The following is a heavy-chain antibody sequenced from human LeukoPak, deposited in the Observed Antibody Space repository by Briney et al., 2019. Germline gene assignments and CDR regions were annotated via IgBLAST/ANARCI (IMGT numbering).Heavy chain of an antibody. D-gene: IGHD5-18*01. Sequence: SETLSLTCTVSGGSISSYYWSWIRQPPGKGLEWIGYIYYTGSTKYNASLKSRVTISVDTSKNQFSLKLTSVTAADTAVYYCARLTYNSGRYHFDYWGQGTLVTVSS. V-gene: IGHV4-59*08. CDR1: GGSISSYY. CDR2: IYYTGST. J-gene: IGHJ4*02. CDR3: ARLTYNSGRYHFDY.